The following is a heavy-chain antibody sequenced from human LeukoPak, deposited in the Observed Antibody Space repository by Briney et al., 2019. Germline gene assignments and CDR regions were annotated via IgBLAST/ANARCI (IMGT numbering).Heavy chain of an antibody. CDR1: GFTFRSYA. CDR2: ISGSGGTT. J-gene: IGHJ6*02. Sequence: GGSLRLSCAASGFTFRSYAMNWVRQAPGKGLEWVSVISGSGGTTYYADSVKGRFTISRHNSKNTLYLQMNSLRAEDTAVYYCARDRSHTYYYDSSEPAGMDVWGQGTTVTVSS. CDR3: ARDRSHTYYYDSSEPAGMDV. D-gene: IGHD3-22*01. V-gene: IGHV3-23*01.